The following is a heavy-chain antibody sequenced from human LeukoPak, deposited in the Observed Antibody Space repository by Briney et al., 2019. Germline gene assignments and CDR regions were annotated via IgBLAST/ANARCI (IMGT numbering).Heavy chain of an antibody. J-gene: IGHJ6*03. Sequence: ASVKVSFKAFGYTFTSNYMHWVRQAPGQGPEGMGVISPSGGSTTYAQKFQGRVTLTGDMSTSTDYLELSSLRSEDTAVYYCAKGGAVAHLRDYYYYYYMDVWGKGTTVTVSS. CDR2: ISPSGGST. CDR1: GYTFTSNY. V-gene: IGHV1-46*03. CDR3: AKGGAVAHLRDYYYYYYMDV. D-gene: IGHD6-19*01.